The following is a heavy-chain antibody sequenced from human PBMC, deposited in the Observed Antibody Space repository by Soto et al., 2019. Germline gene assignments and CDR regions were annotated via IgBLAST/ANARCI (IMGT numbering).Heavy chain of an antibody. D-gene: IGHD5-18*01. CDR2: IYYSGIT. CDR1: VGPISTTAYY. Sequence: QLHLQESGPGLVKPSDTLSLTCTVSVGPISTTAYYWGWIRQPPGKGLEWIGSIYYSGITFYNPYLRSRVTIPADRSKKQFSRRVGSVTATDAAGYYCARQGGDNYGDFDYWGQGTLVTVSS. CDR3: ARQGGDNYGDFDY. V-gene: IGHV4-39*01. J-gene: IGHJ4*02.